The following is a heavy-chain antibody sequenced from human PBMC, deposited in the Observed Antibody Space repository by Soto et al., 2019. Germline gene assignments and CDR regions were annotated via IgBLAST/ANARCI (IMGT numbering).Heavy chain of an antibody. D-gene: IGHD4-17*01. CDR2: IYYSGST. J-gene: IGHJ6*03. Sequence: ETLSLTCTVSGGSINSYYWSWIRQPPGKGLEWIGYIYYSGSTNYNPSLKSRVTISVDTSKNQFSLKLSSVTAADTAVYYCARATKTTVTTKGYYYYYMDVWGKGTTVTVS. CDR1: GGSINSYY. V-gene: IGHV4-59*01. CDR3: ARATKTTVTTKGYYYYYMDV.